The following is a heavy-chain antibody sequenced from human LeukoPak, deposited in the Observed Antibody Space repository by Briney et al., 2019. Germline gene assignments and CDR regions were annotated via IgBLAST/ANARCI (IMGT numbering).Heavy chain of an antibody. CDR1: GYTFTSYY. CDR3: ATIASDCSGGSCHDY. Sequence: ASVKASCKASGYTFTSYYMHWVRQAPGQGLEWMGIINPSGGSTSYAQKFQGRVTMTRDTSTSTVYMELSSLRSEDTAVYYCATIASDCSGGSCHDYWGQGTLVTVSS. V-gene: IGHV1-46*01. CDR2: INPSGGST. J-gene: IGHJ4*02. D-gene: IGHD2-15*01.